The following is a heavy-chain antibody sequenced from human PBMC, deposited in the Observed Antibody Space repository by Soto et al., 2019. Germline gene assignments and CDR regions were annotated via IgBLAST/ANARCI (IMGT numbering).Heavy chain of an antibody. CDR1: GFTFSSYS. D-gene: IGHD3-22*01. CDR2: ISSSSSYI. V-gene: IGHV3-21*01. CDR3: ARVVRGDSSGYSYDAFDI. J-gene: IGHJ3*02. Sequence: PGGSLKLCCAASGFTFSSYSMNWVRQDPGKGLEWVSSISSSSSYIYYADSVKGRFTISRDNAKNSLYLQMNSLRAEDTAVYYCARVVRGDSSGYSYDAFDIWGQGTMVTVPS.